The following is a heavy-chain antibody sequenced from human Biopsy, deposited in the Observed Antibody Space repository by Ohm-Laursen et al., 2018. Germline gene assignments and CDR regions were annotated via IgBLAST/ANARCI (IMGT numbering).Heavy chain of an antibody. CDR2: IWYDGSNK. CDR3: ARPTNARAGGAPFDI. V-gene: IGHV3-33*01. CDR1: GFTFSSYG. Sequence: SLRLSCAASGFTFSSYGMHWVRQAPGKGLECVAVIWYDGSNKYYADSVKGRFTISRDNSKDTLFLQMNSLRAEDTAMYYCARPTNARAGGAPFDIWGQGTMVTVSS. J-gene: IGHJ3*02. D-gene: IGHD1-1*01.